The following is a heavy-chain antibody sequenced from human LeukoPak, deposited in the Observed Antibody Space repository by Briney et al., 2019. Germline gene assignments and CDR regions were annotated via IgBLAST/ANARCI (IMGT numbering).Heavy chain of an antibody. CDR2: IYHSGST. CDR3: ARSRDGYNDGYYYYMDV. J-gene: IGHJ6*03. Sequence: SQTLSLTCTVSGGSISSGGYYRSWIRQPPGKGLEWIGYIYHSGSTYYNPSLKSRVTISVDRSKNQFSLKLSSVTAADTAVYYCARSRDGYNDGYYYYMDVWGKGTTVTVSS. V-gene: IGHV4-30-2*01. D-gene: IGHD5-24*01. CDR1: GGSISSGGYY.